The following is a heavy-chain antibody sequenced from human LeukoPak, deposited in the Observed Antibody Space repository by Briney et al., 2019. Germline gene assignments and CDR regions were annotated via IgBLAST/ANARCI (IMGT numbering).Heavy chain of an antibody. V-gene: IGHV4-59*01. CDR1: GGSISSYY. CDR3: ARGVGTSWTPYYYYYYGMDV. CDR2: IYYSGST. D-gene: IGHD2-2*01. J-gene: IGHJ6*02. Sequence: SETLSLTCTVSGGSISSYYWSWIRQPPGKGLEWIGYIYYSGSTNYNPSLKSRVTISVDTSKNQFSLKLSSVTAADTAVYYCARGVGTSWTPYYYYYYGMDVWGQGTTVTVSS.